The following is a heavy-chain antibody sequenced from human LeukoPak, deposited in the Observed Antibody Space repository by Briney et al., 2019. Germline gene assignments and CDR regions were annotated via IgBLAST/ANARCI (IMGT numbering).Heavy chain of an antibody. D-gene: IGHD6-13*01. CDR3: ARPIYSSSWQSFDY. CDR2: INQDGSAK. CDR1: GFMFTSYW. Sequence: GGSLRLSCAASGFMFTSYWMSWVRQAPGKGLEWVANINQDGSAKYYVDSVKGRFTISRDNAKNSLYLQMNSLRAEDTAVYYCARPIYSSSWQSFDYWGQGTLVTVSS. V-gene: IGHV3-7*01. J-gene: IGHJ4*02.